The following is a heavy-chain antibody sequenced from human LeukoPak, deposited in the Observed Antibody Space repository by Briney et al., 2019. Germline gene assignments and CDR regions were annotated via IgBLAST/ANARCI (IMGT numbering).Heavy chain of an antibody. J-gene: IGHJ5*02. CDR2: INHSGST. V-gene: IGHV4-34*01. Sequence: SETLSLTCAVYGGSFSGYYWSWIRQPPGKGLEWIGEINHSGSTNYNPSLKSRVTISVDTSKNQFSLKLSSVTAADTAVYYCAGQGPNRGWFDPWGQGTLVTVSS. CDR1: GGSFSGYY. D-gene: IGHD2/OR15-2a*01. CDR3: AGQGPNRGWFDP.